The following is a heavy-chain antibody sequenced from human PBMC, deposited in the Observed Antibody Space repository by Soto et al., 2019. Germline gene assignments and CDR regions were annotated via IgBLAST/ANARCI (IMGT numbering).Heavy chain of an antibody. Sequence: QVQLVQSGAEVKKPRASVKVSCKASGYTVTSYPMHWVRQAPGHRLEWMGWINAGNGNTKYSQKYQVRASFYRDTSANTVYLDLSRLTSEDTAEYYCARAWGIEGGYNYFDYWRQGTPVTVSS. J-gene: IGHJ4*02. CDR2: INAGNGNT. V-gene: IGHV1-3*01. D-gene: IGHD5-12*01. CDR3: ARAWGIEGGYNYFDY. CDR1: GYTVTSYP.